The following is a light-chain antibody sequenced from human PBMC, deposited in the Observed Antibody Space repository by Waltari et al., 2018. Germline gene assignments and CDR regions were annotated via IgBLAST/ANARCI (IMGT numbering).Light chain of an antibody. CDR1: QDLSNP. Sequence: TWRASQDLSNPLALFQQKPGKAPKSLIYAASSLQRGGPSKFSGGGSGTDFTLTIRSLQPEDFGTYYRQQYHSYPPTFGQGTKVEIK. J-gene: IGKJ1*01. CDR3: QQYHSYPPT. V-gene: IGKV1-16*02. CDR2: AAS.